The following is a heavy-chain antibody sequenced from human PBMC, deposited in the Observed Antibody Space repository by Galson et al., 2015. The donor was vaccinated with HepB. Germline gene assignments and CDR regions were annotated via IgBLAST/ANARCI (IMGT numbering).Heavy chain of an antibody. CDR3: AGIALSGRYWYFEY. J-gene: IGHJ4*02. Sequence: SLRLSCAASGFTFSSYTMNWVRQAPGKGLEWISYISTTSDNKFSADSVKGLFIISRDNAKNSLYLQMNSLRAEDPAVYYCAGIALSGRYWYFEYWGQGTLVTVSS. V-gene: IGHV3-48*01. CDR1: GFTFSSYT. D-gene: IGHD1-26*01. CDR2: ISTTSDNK.